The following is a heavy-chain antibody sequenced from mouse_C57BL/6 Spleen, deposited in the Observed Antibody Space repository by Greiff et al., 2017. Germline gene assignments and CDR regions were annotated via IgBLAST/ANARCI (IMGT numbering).Heavy chain of an antibody. CDR3: ARGYDAWFAY. CDR1: GYAFSSYW. D-gene: IGHD2-2*01. CDR2: IYPGDGDT. J-gene: IGHJ3*01. V-gene: IGHV1-80*01. Sequence: QVQLKESGAELVKPGASVKISCKASGYAFSSYWMNWVKQRPGKGLEWIGQIYPGDGDTNYNGKFKGKATLTADKSSSTAYMQLSSLTSEDSAVYFCARGYDAWFAYWGQGTLVTVSA.